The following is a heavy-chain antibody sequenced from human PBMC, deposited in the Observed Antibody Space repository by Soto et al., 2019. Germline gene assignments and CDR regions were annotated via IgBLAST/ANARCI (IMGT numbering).Heavy chain of an antibody. V-gene: IGHV3-21*01. CDR3: ARGLREVDY. CDR1: GFTFSSYS. CDR2: ISSSSRYI. J-gene: IGHJ4*02. Sequence: PGGSLRLSCAASGFTFSSYSMNWVRQAPGKGLEWVSSISSSSRYIYYPDSVKGRFTISRDNAKNSLYLQMNSLRAEDTAVYYCARGLREVDYWGQGTLVTVSS.